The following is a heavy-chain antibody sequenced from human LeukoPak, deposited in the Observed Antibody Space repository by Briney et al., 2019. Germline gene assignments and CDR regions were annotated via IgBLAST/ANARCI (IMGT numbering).Heavy chain of an antibody. CDR3: SAPIGYCSGGSCPDPDLYYFDY. Sequence: GGSLRLSCTASGFTFGDYAMSWFRQAPGKGLEWVGFIRRKAYGGTTEYAASVKGRFTISRDDSKSIAYLQMNSLKTEDTAVYYCSAPIGYCSGGSCPDPDLYYFDYWGQGTLVTVSS. V-gene: IGHV3-49*03. J-gene: IGHJ4*02. CDR1: GFTFGDYA. D-gene: IGHD2-15*01. CDR2: IRRKAYGGTT.